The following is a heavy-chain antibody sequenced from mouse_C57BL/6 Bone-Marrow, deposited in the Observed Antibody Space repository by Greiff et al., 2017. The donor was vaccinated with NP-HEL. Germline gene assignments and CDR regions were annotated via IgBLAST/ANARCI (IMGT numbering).Heavy chain of an antibody. CDR2: ISSGGSYT. J-gene: IGHJ3*01. D-gene: IGHD2-12*01. Sequence: EVHLVESGGDLVKPGGSLKLSCAASGFTFSSYGMSWVRQTPDKRLEWVATISSGGSYTYYPDSVKGRFTISRDNAKNTLYLQMSSLKSEDTAMYYCARHMRYYINYRLAWFAYWGQGTLVTVSA. CDR1: GFTFSSYG. V-gene: IGHV5-6*01. CDR3: ARHMRYYINYRLAWFAY.